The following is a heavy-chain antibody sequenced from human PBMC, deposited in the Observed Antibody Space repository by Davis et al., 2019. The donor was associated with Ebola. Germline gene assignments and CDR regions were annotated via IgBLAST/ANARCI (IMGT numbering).Heavy chain of an antibody. CDR2: TYYSSKWYN. V-gene: IGHV6-1*01. J-gene: IGHJ4*02. Sequence: HSQTLSLTCAISGDGVSINSGGWNWIRQSPSRGLEWLGRTYYSSKWYNDYAVSVKSRITINPDTSENQFSLQLNSVTPEDTAVYYCARGWLRTGLDYWGQGTLVTVSS. D-gene: IGHD5-12*01. CDR1: GDGVSINSGG. CDR3: ARGWLRTGLDY.